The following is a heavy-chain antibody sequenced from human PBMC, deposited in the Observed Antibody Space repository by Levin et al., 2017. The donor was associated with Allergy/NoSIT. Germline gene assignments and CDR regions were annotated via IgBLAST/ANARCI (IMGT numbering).Heavy chain of an antibody. J-gene: IGHJ6*02. CDR2: ISYDGSDK. V-gene: IGHV3-30*18. Sequence: GESLKISCAASGFTFSSFGMNWVRQAPGKGLEWVAVISYDGSDKYYADSVKGRFTISRDNSKNTLYLQVNSLRAEDTALYYCAKDLSAVPAANYYYAMDVWGQGTTVTVSS. CDR3: AKDLSAVPAANYYYAMDV. D-gene: IGHD2-2*01. CDR1: GFTFSSFG.